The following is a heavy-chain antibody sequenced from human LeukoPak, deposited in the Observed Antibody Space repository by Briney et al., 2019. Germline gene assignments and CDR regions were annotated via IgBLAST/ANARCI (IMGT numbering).Heavy chain of an antibody. CDR1: GYTFTSYD. CDR3: ARGKTNYDFWSGYSKLCYFDY. V-gene: IGHV1-8*03. CDR2: MNPNSGNT. Sequence: ASVKVSCKASGYTFTSYDINWVRQATGQGLEWMGWMNPNSGNTGYAQKFQGRVTITRNTSISTAYMELSSLRSEDTAVYYCARGKTNYDFWSGYSKLCYFDYWGQGTLVTVSS. J-gene: IGHJ4*02. D-gene: IGHD3-3*01.